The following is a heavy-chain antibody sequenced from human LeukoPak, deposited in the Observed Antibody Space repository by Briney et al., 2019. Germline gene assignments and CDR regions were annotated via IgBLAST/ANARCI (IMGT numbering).Heavy chain of an antibody. J-gene: IGHJ3*02. CDR3: ARSHQGADAFDI. Sequence: GGSLRLSCAASGFTFSSYSMNWVRQAPGKGLEWVSSISSSSYIYYADSVKGRFTISRDNAKNSLYLQMNSPRAEDTAVYYCARSHQGADAFDIWGQGTMVTVSS. D-gene: IGHD1-26*01. CDR2: ISSSSYI. CDR1: GFTFSSYS. V-gene: IGHV3-21*01.